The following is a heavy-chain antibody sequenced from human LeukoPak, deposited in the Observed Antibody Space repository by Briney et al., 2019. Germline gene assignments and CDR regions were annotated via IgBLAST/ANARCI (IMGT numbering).Heavy chain of an antibody. J-gene: IGHJ4*02. V-gene: IGHV3-23*01. Sequence: PGGSLTLSCAASGFTFSSYGMSWVRQTPGKGLEWVSAISGSGGSTYYADSVKGRFTISRDNSKNTLYLQMNSLRAEDTAVYYCAKLTTVVIDYWGQGTLVTVSS. CDR1: GFTFSSYG. CDR3: AKLTTVVIDY. CDR2: ISGSGGST. D-gene: IGHD4-23*01.